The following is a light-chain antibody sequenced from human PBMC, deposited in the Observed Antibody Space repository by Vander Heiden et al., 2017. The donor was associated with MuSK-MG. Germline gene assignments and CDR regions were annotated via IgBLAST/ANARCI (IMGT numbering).Light chain of an antibody. CDR3: QQNDSNPPLT. CDR1: QSISSY. CDR2: AAS. Sequence: DIQMTQPPSSLSASVGDRVTITCRASQSISSYLNWYQQKPGKAPKLLIYAASSLQSGVPSRFSGSGCGTDFTLTISSRQPEDFASYYCQQNDSNPPLTFGGGTKVEIK. J-gene: IGKJ4*01. V-gene: IGKV1-39*01.